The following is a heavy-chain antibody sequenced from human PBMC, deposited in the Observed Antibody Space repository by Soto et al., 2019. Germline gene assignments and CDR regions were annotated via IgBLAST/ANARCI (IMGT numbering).Heavy chain of an antibody. Sequence: QVQLQESGPGLVKPSETLSLTCTVSGGSIISGYWSWIRQPPGKGLEWIGYISYGGNTNYNPSLKSRITMSVHTPKNQSALRLSSVTAADTAVYYCAGLRGYAGSPIDYWGQGTLVTVSS. CDR2: ISYGGNT. CDR1: GGSIISGY. CDR3: AGLRGYAGSPIDY. J-gene: IGHJ4*02. V-gene: IGHV4-59*01. D-gene: IGHD2-15*01.